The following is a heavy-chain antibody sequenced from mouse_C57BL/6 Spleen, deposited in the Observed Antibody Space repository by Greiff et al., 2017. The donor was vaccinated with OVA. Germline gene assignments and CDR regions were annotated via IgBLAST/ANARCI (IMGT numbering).Heavy chain of an antibody. D-gene: IGHD3-3*01. CDR3: ARHGDGDAMDY. CDR2: ISSGGSYT. CDR1: GFTFSSYG. J-gene: IGHJ4*01. V-gene: IGHV5-6*01. Sequence: EVQVVESGGDLVKPGGSLKLSCAASGFTFSSYGMSWVRQTPDKRLEWVATISSGGSYTYYPDSVKGRFTISRDNAKNTLYLQMSSLKSEDTAMYYCARHGDGDAMDYWGQGTSVTVSS.